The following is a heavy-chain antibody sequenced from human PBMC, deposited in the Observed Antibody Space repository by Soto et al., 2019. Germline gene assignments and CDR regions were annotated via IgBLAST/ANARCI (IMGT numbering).Heavy chain of an antibody. J-gene: IGHJ3*02. CDR1: GFSFSSSW. V-gene: IGHV3-7*01. CDR3: ARDPDFSAFAI. CDR2: INEDGSVK. Sequence: EVQLVESGGGLVQPGGSLRLACAASGFSFSSSWMSWVRQAPGKGLEWVGNINEDGSVKNYADSMKGRFTLSRDNAKNSLYVQLNSLRAEDPAIYYCARDPDFSAFAIWGQGTKVTVSS.